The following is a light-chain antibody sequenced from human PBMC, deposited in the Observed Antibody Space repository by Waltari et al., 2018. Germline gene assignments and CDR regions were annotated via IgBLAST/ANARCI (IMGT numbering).Light chain of an antibody. V-gene: IGLV1-47*01. CDR3: AAWDDRLSGPGV. J-gene: IGLJ3*02. CDR1: SSNIGSNY. Sequence: QSVLTQPPSASGTPGQRVTISCSGSSSNIGSNYVYCYQQLPGTAPKLLIYRNNQRPSGVPDRFPGSKSGTAASLAISGLRSEDEADYYCAAWDDRLSGPGVFGGGTKLTVL. CDR2: RNN.